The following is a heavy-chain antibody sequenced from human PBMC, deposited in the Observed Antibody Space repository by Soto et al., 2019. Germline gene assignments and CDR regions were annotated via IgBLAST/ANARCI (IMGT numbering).Heavy chain of an antibody. V-gene: IGHV3-30*18. J-gene: IGHJ4*02. CDR1: GFTFSSYG. D-gene: IGHD3-10*01. CDR3: AKDRIYYGSGSYGFDY. Sequence: PGGSLRLSCAASGFTFSSYGMHWVRQAPGKGLEWVAVISYDGSNKYYADSVKGRFTISRDNSKNTLYLQMNSLRAEDTAVYYCAKDRIYYGSGSYGFDYWGQGTLVTVSS. CDR2: ISYDGSNK.